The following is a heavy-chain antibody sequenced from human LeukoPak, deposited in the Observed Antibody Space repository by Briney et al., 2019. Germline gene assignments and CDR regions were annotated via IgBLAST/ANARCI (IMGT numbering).Heavy chain of an antibody. CDR2: IYYSGST. V-gene: IGHV4-59*08. CDR1: GGSISSYY. D-gene: IGHD6-13*01. Sequence: PSETLSLTCTVSGGSISSYYWSWIRQPPGKGLEWIGYIYYSGSTNYNPSLKSRVTISVDTSKNQFSLKLSSVTAADTAVYYCARGTRHSSTPFDYWGQGTLVTVSS. J-gene: IGHJ4*02. CDR3: ARGTRHSSTPFDY.